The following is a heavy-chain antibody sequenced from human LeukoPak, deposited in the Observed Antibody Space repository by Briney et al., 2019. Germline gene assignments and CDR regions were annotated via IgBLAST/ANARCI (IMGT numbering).Heavy chain of an antibody. CDR1: GGSVSDYY. D-gene: IGHD6-13*01. J-gene: IGHJ2*01. CDR3: ARVYYSNSYDYWYFDL. V-gene: IGHV4-59*02. Sequence: SETLSLTCTISGGSVSDYYWSWIRQPPGKGLEWIGYIFYSGSTNYNPSLKSRVTISVDTSKNQFSLKLSSVTAADTAVYYCARVYYSNSYDYWYFDLWGRGTLVTVSS. CDR2: IFYSGST.